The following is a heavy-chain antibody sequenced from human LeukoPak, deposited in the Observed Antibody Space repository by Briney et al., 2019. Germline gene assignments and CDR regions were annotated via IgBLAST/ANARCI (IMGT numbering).Heavy chain of an antibody. J-gene: IGHJ6*02. CDR2: ISSSGSTI. CDR1: GSTFSDYY. D-gene: IGHD6-19*01. V-gene: IGHV3-11*01. CDR3: ARDPGSGWYHYYYGMDV. Sequence: GGSLRLSCAASGSTFSDYYMSWIRQAPGKGLEWVPYISSSGSTIYYADSVKGRFTISRDNAKNSLYLQMNSLRAEDTAVYYCARDPGSGWYHYYYGMDVWGQGTTVTVSS.